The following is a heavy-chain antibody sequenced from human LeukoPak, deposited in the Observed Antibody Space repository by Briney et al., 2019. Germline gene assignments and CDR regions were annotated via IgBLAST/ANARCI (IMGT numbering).Heavy chain of an antibody. V-gene: IGHV3-33*01. D-gene: IGHD6-6*01. CDR3: ARYRYSTSSWSDP. CDR2: ICYNGSNK. J-gene: IGHJ5*02. CDR1: GFTFSSYG. Sequence: GGSLRLSCAASGFTFSSYGMHWVRQAPGKGLEWVAVICYNGSNKYYADSVRGRFTISRDNSKNALYLQLNSLRAEDTSVYECARYRYSTSSWSDPWGQGTLVTVSS.